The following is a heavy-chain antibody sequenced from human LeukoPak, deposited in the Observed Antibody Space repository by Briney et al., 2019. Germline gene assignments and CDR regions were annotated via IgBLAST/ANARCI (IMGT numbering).Heavy chain of an antibody. CDR3: ARASGQLVESDFDY. V-gene: IGHV3-30*04. D-gene: IGHD6-13*01. CDR1: GFTFSSYA. J-gene: IGHJ4*02. Sequence: GGSLRLSCAASGFTFSSYAMHWVRQAPGKGLEWVALISYDGSNKYYADSVKGRFTISRDNSKNTLYLQMNSLRAEDTAVYYCARASGQLVESDFDYWGQGTLVTVSS. CDR2: ISYDGSNK.